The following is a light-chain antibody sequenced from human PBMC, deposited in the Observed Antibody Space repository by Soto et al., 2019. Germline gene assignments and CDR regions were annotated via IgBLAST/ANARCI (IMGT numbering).Light chain of an antibody. V-gene: IGKV1-5*03. J-gene: IGKJ4*01. CDR3: QQYNSFPLT. CDR2: KAS. Sequence: DIQMTQSPSTLSASAGDRVTITCRASQSISSWLAWYQQKPGKAPKLLIYKASSLESGVPSRFSGSGSGTEFTLTISSLQPDDFATYYCQQYNSFPLTFGGGTKVE. CDR1: QSISSW.